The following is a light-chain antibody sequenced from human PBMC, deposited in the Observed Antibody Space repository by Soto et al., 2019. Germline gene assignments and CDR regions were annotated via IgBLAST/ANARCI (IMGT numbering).Light chain of an antibody. J-gene: IGKJ2*01. CDR3: QQYNSYPMYT. CDR2: DVS. V-gene: IGKV1-5*01. Sequence: DIQMTQSPSTLSASVGDRVTITCRASQSISSWLAWYQQKPGKAPKLLIYDVSSLGSGVPSRFSGSGSGTEFTLTISSLQPDDFATYCCQQYNSYPMYTFGQGTKLEIK. CDR1: QSISSW.